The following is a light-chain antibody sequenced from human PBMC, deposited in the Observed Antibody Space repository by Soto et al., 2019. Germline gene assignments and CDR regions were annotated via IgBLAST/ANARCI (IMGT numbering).Light chain of an antibody. CDR2: DND. J-gene: IGLJ2*01. Sequence: QSALTQPPSVSAAPGQKVTISCSGSSSNIGNNYVSWYQQFPEAAPKLLIYDNDKRPSGIPDRFSGSKSGTSATLGITGLXXXXXXXYYCATWDRSLSAGVFGGGTKL. CDR3: ATWDRSLSAGV. CDR1: SSNIGNNY. V-gene: IGLV1-51*01.